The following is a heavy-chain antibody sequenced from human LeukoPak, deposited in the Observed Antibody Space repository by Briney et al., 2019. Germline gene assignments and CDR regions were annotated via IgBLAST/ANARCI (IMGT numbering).Heavy chain of an antibody. CDR1: GYTFTDYW. CDR2: IYPGDSDT. CDR3: ARHTGPRFDP. J-gene: IGHJ5*02. V-gene: IGHV5-51*01. Sequence: KSGESLKISCKGSGYTFTDYWIAWVRQMPGKGLQWMGIIYPGDSDTRYSPSFQGRVTISADKSISTAYLEWSSLKTSDTAIYYCARHTGPRFDPWGQGTLVTVSS.